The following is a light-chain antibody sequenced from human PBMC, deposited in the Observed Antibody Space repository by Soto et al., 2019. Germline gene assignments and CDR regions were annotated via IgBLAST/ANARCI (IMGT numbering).Light chain of an antibody. CDR3: QHYNSWPPYT. Sequence: EIVMTQSPATLSVSPGVRATLSCRASQSVDSNLAWYQQKPGQAPRLLIYGASTRATGIPARFSGSGSGTEFTLTISSLQSEDFAAYSCQHYNSWPPYTFGQGTKLEIK. J-gene: IGKJ2*01. CDR2: GAS. V-gene: IGKV3-15*01. CDR1: QSVDSN.